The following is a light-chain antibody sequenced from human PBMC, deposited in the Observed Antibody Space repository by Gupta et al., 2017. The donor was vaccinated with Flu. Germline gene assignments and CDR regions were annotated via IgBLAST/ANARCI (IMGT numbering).Light chain of an antibody. V-gene: IGLV2-11*01. CDR1: SNDVGGSNR. CDR2: DVT. J-gene: IGLJ1*01. CDR3: SAHAGRGTWV. Sequence: QSAPTQPRSVSGSPGQSVTISCTGSSNDVGGSNRVSWYQRPPGKAPKLILYDVTARPSGVPDRFSGSKSGNTASLTISALKADDEADYYCSAHAGRGTWVFGTGTTVTVL.